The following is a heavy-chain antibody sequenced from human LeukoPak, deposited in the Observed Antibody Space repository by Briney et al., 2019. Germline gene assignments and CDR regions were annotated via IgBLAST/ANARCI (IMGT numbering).Heavy chain of an antibody. D-gene: IGHD1-26*01. CDR3: ARAQMGAPTDY. CDR2: ISSDGSNT. J-gene: IGHJ4*02. CDR1: GFTFSSYA. V-gene: IGHV3-74*01. Sequence: GGSLRLSCAASGFTFSSYAMYWVRQAPGKGLVWVSRISSDGSNTIYADSVKGRFTISRDIAKNTLYLQMNSLRAEDTAVYYCARAQMGAPTDYWGQGTLVTVSS.